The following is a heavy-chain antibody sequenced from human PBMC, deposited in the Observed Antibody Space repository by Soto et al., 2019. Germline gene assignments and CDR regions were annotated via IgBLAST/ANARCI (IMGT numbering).Heavy chain of an antibody. CDR2: IEYSGST. Sequence: QVQLQESGPGLVKPSQNLSLTCTVSGGSISSGDYYWSWLGQPPGKGLEWIGYIEYSGSTYYNPSLKSRVTISVDTSKNQFSLKLSSVTAADTAVYYCARARGARYFDYWGQGTLVTVSS. V-gene: IGHV4-30-4*01. J-gene: IGHJ4*02. CDR3: ARARGARYFDY. D-gene: IGHD2-15*01. CDR1: GGSISSGDYY.